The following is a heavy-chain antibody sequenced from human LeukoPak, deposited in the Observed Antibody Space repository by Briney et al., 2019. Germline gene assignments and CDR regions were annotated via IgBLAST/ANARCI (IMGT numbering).Heavy chain of an antibody. V-gene: IGHV1-18*01. D-gene: IGHD2-2*01. CDR1: GYTFTSYG. CDR3: ARSYSSGSTSRWDPTGTWFDP. CDR2: ISAYNGNT. Sequence: ASVKVSCKASGYTFTSYGISWVRQAPGQGLEWMGWISAYNGNTNYAQKLQGRVTVTTDTSTSTAYMELRSLRSDDTAVYYCARSYSSGSTSRWDPTGTWFDPWGQGTLVTVSS. J-gene: IGHJ5*02.